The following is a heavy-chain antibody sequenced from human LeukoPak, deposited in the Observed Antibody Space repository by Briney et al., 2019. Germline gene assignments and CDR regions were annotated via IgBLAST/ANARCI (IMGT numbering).Heavy chain of an antibody. Sequence: SGGSLRLSCAASGFTFSSYAMHWVRQAPGKGLEWVAVISYDGSNKYYADSVKGRFTISRDSSKNTLYLQMNSLRAEDTAVYYCARDELIVGATGGLDYWGQGTLVTVSS. CDR1: GFTFSSYA. CDR3: ARDELIVGATGGLDY. J-gene: IGHJ4*02. V-gene: IGHV3-30*04. D-gene: IGHD1-26*01. CDR2: ISYDGSNK.